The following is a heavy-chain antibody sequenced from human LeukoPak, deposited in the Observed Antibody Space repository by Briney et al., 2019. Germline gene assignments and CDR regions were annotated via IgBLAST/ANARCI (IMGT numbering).Heavy chain of an antibody. CDR2: ISWNSGSI. V-gene: IGHV3-9*01. CDR1: GFTFDDYA. J-gene: IGHJ4*02. Sequence: GRSLRLSCAASGFTFDDYAMHWVRQAPGKGQEWVSGISWNSGSIGYADSVKGRFTISRDNAKNPLYLQMNSLRAEDTALYYCAKDFESSSWYYFDYWGQGTLVTVSS. CDR3: AKDFESSSWYYFDY. D-gene: IGHD6-13*01.